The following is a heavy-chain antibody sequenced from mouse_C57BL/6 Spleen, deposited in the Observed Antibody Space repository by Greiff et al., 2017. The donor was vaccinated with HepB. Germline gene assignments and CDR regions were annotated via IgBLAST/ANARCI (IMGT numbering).Heavy chain of an antibody. CDR1: GFTFSSYT. D-gene: IGHD2-4*01. CDR2: ISGGGGNT. CDR3: ARGSIYYDYDGGFAY. Sequence: DVMLVESGGGLVKPGGSLKLSCAASGFTFSSYTMSWVRQTPEKRLEWVATISGGGGNTYYPDSVKGRFTISRDNAKNTLYLQMSSLRSEDTALYYCARGSIYYDYDGGFAYWGQGTLVTVSA. V-gene: IGHV5-9*01. J-gene: IGHJ3*01.